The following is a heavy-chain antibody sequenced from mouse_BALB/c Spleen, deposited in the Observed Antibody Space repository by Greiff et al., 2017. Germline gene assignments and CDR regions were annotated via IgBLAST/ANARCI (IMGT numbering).Heavy chain of an antibody. Sequence: EVKVVESGGDLVKPGGSLKLSCAASGFTFSSYGMSWVRQTPDKRLEWVATISSGGSYTYYPDSVKGRFTISRDNAKNTLYLQMSSLKSEDTAMYYCARQRTVWEGFAYWGQGTLVTVSA. J-gene: IGHJ3*01. CDR3: ARQRTVWEGFAY. CDR2: ISSGGSYT. CDR1: GFTFSSYG. D-gene: IGHD2-10*02. V-gene: IGHV5-6*01.